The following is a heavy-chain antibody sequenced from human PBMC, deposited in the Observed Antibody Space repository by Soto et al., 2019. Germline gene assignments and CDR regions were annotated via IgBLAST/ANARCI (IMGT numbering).Heavy chain of an antibody. J-gene: IGHJ5*02. Sequence: QVQLQESGPGLVKPSQTLSLTCTVSGDSISSNNNYWSWIRQPPGEGLEWIAFISYSGTTSYSPSLKSRVAISLDTSKNKFSLSLSSVTAADTAVYYCARGRGYSYGLDPWGQGTLCTFSS. CDR2: ISYSGTT. D-gene: IGHD5-18*01. V-gene: IGHV4-30-4*01. CDR3: ARGRGYSYGLDP. CDR1: GDSISSNNNY.